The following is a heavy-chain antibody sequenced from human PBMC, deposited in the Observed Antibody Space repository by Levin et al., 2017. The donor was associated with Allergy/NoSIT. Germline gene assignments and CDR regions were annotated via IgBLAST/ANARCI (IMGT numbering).Heavy chain of an antibody. CDR1: GFTFANSW. CDR3: ARPQRIATRNDALDI. J-gene: IGHJ3*02. V-gene: IGHV5-51*01. Sequence: PGGSLRLSCKGYGFTFANSWIGWVRQMPGKGLEWMGIIYPGDSDTRYSPSFQGHVTISADKSISPAYLQWSSLKASDTALYYCARPQRIATRNDALDIWGQGTMVTVSS. D-gene: IGHD6-6*01. CDR2: IYPGDSDT.